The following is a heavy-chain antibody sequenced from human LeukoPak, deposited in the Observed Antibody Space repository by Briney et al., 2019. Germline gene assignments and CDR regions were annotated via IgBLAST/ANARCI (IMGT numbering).Heavy chain of an antibody. CDR3: AREGVVVVPAAMRAFDI. J-gene: IGHJ3*02. V-gene: IGHV4-59*01. CDR2: IYYSGST. Sequence: PSETLSLTCTVSGGSISSYYWSWIRQPPGKGLEWIGYIYYSGSTNYNPSLKSRVTISVDTSKNQFSLKLSSVTAADTAVYYCAREGVVVVPAAMRAFDIWAKGQWSPSLQ. CDR1: GGSISSYY. D-gene: IGHD2-2*01.